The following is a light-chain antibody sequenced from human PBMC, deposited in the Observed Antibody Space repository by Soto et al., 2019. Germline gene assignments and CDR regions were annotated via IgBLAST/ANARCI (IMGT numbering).Light chain of an antibody. V-gene: IGLV1-51*01. CDR3: ATWDSSLTFGL. Sequence: QSVLTQPPSVSAAPGQKVTISCSGSSSNIGNNYVSWYQQLPGTAPKLLIYDNNKRPSGIPDRFSGSKSGTSATLGTTGLQTGDEADYYCATWDSSLTFGLFGGGTKLTVL. CDR2: DNN. CDR1: SSNIGNNY. J-gene: IGLJ2*01.